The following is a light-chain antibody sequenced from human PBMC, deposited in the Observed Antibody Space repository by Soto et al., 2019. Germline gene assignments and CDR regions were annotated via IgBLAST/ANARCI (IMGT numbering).Light chain of an antibody. Sequence: EIVLTQAPGTLSLSPGERATLSCRASQSVSSSYLAWYQQKPGQAPRHLIYGASSKATGIPDRFSGSGSGTDFTVTISRLEPEDFAVYYWQQHGSSPLHTCGQGTNLEIK. CDR3: QQHGSSPLHT. J-gene: IGKJ2*01. CDR1: QSVSSSY. CDR2: GAS. V-gene: IGKV3-20*01.